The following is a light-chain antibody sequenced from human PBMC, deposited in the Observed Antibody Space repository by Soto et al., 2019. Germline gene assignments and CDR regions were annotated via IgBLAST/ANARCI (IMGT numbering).Light chain of an antibody. CDR1: QSVGSN. J-gene: IGKJ1*01. Sequence: IRMTPSEGTLSVSPRERVTLSCRARQSVGSNLAWYQQKPGQAPRLLIYGASTRATGIPARFSGSGSETEFTLTISSLQAEDSAVYFCQQYNNWPRWTFGQGTKVDI. CDR3: QQYNNWPRWT. V-gene: IGKV3-15*01. CDR2: GAS.